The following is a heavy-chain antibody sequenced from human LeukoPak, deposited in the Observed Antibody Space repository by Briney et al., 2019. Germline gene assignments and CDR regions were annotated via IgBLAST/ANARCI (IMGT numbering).Heavy chain of an antibody. J-gene: IGHJ3*02. CDR2: IYYSGST. CDR1: GGSISSSSYY. CDR3: ARDLGGYSYGYKGDAFDI. V-gene: IGHV4-39*07. Sequence: SETLSHTCTVSGGSISSSSYYWGWIRQPPGKGLEWIGSIYYSGSTYYNPSLKSRVTISVDTSKNQFSLKLSSVTAADTAVYYCARDLGGYSYGYKGDAFDIWGQGTMVTVSS. D-gene: IGHD5-18*01.